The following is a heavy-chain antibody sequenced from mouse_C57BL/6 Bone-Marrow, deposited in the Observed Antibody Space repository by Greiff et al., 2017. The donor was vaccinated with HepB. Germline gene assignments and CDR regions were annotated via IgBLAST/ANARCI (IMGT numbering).Heavy chain of an antibody. CDR2: ISSGGSYT. Sequence: EVHLVESGGGLVKPGGSLKLSCAASGFTFSSYTMSWVRQTPVKRLEWVATISSGGSYTYYPDSVKGRFTISRDNAKNTLYLQMSSLKSEDTAMYYCTRDLAPGGFAYWGQGTLVTVSA. CDR3: TRDLAPGGFAY. J-gene: IGHJ3*01. V-gene: IGHV5-6-4*01. CDR1: GFTFSSYT.